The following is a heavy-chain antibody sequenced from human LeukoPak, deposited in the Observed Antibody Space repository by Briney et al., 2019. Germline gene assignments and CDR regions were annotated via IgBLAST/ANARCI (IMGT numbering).Heavy chain of an antibody. V-gene: IGHV4-4*07. CDR1: GGSISNYY. CDR2: IYTSGST. J-gene: IGHJ6*03. CDR3: ARHPRVMSHYYYYMDV. Sequence: SETLSLTCNVSGGSISNYYWSWIRQPAGKGLELIGRIYTSGSTNYNPSLKSRVTMSVDTPKNQFSLKLSSVTAADTAVYYCARHPRVMSHYYYYMDVWGKGTTVTVSS. D-gene: IGHD2-8*01.